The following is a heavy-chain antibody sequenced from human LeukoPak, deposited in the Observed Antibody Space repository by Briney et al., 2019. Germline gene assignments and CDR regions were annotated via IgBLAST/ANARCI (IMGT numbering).Heavy chain of an antibody. CDR2: INLSGGST. D-gene: IGHD3-22*01. Sequence: ASEKVSCKASGYTFTSYYMHWVRQAPGQGLEWMGIINLSGGSTSYAQKFQGRVTMTRDTSTSTVYMELSSLRSEDTAVYYCATRGYYYDSSGYRDAFDIWGQGTMVTVSS. CDR3: ATRGYYYDSSGYRDAFDI. J-gene: IGHJ3*02. CDR1: GYTFTSYY. V-gene: IGHV1-46*01.